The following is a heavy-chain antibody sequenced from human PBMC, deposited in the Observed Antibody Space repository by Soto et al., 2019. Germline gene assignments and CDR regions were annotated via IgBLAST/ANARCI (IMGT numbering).Heavy chain of an antibody. Sequence: SETLSLTCAVYGGSFSGYYWSWIRQPPGKGLEWIGEINHSGSTNYNPSLKSRVTISVDTSKNQFSLKLSSVTAADTAVYYCARRRDGYNWPVGSDYWGQGTLVTVSS. J-gene: IGHJ4*02. CDR1: GGSFSGYY. CDR2: INHSGST. V-gene: IGHV4-34*01. D-gene: IGHD5-12*01. CDR3: ARRRDGYNWPVGSDY.